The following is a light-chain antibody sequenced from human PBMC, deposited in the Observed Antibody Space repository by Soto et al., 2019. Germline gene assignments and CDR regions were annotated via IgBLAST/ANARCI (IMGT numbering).Light chain of an antibody. V-gene: IGKV4-1*01. Sequence: DIVMTQSPDSLAVSLGERATINCKSSQSVLYSSNNKNYLAWYQQKPGQPPKLLIYWASTRESGVPDRFSGSGSGTDFTLTISSLQAEDVAVYYGQQYYSTPVGFGQGTKLEIK. CDR2: WAS. CDR1: QSVLYSSNNKNY. J-gene: IGKJ2*03. CDR3: QQYYSTPVG.